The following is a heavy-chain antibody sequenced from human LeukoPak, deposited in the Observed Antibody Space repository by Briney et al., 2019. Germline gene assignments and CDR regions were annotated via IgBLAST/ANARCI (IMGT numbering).Heavy chain of an antibody. D-gene: IGHD3-22*01. V-gene: IGHV3-23*01. CDR2: ISGSGGST. CDR3: AKDRVSVYYYDSSGYYYFDY. Sequence: GGSLRLSCAASGFTFSSYAMSWVRQAPGRGLEWVSAISGSGGSTYYADSVKGRFTISRDNSKNTLYLQMNSLRAEDTAVYYCAKDRVSVYYYDSSGYYYFDYWGQGTLSPSPQ. J-gene: IGHJ4*02. CDR1: GFTFSSYA.